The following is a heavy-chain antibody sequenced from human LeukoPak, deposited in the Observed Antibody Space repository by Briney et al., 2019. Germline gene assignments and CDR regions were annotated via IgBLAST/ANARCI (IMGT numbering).Heavy chain of an antibody. D-gene: IGHD2-2*01. V-gene: IGHV3-23*01. CDR1: GFTFSSYA. CDR2: ISGSGGST. Sequence: PGGSLTLSCAASGFTFSSYAMSWVRQAPGKGREWVSAISGSGGSTYYADSVKGRFTISRDNSKNTLYLQMNSLRAEDTAVYYCAKATSCCQGGVFDYWGQGTLVTVSS. CDR3: AKATSCCQGGVFDY. J-gene: IGHJ4*02.